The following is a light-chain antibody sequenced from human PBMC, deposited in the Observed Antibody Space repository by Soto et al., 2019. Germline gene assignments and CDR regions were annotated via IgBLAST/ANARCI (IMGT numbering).Light chain of an antibody. CDR2: DAS. Sequence: SVFTQFPATLSFSPGXXXXXXXXASQNISSNLAWHQQKRGQAPRLLIYDASNRATGIPARFSGSGSGTDFTLTITSLEPEDFAVYYCQQRSDWPITFGQGTRLENK. CDR3: QQRSDWPIT. CDR1: QNISSN. J-gene: IGKJ5*01. V-gene: IGKV3-11*01.